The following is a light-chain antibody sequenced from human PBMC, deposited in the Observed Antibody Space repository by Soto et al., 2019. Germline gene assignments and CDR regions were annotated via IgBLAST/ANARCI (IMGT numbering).Light chain of an antibody. Sequence: ETVMTQYPATLSVSPGERATLSCRASQSVFSSLAWYKHKTGQAPRLLIYGAATRATGIPARFSGSGCGTELTLTISSLQSFDIAVYYCQHYHNWPAFGQGAKVEIK. CDR3: QHYHNWPA. V-gene: IGKV3-15*01. J-gene: IGKJ1*01. CDR2: GAA. CDR1: QSVFSS.